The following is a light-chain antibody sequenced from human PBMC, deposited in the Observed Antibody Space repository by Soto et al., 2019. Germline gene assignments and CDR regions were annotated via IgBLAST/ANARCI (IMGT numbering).Light chain of an antibody. CDR1: SSDVGRYNF. CDR3: SSYTGSSTL. CDR2: DVR. J-gene: IGLJ3*02. Sequence: QSVLTQPASVSGSPGQSITISCTGTSSDVGRYNFVSWYQHHPGKAPKLMIYDVRNRPSGVSSRFSGSKSGNTASLTISGLQAEDEADYYCSSYTGSSTLFGGGTKLTVL. V-gene: IGLV2-14*03.